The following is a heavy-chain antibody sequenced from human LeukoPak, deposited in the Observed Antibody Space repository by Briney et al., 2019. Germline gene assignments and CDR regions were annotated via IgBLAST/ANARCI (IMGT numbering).Heavy chain of an antibody. CDR2: ISSSGTTI. D-gene: IGHD2-15*01. CDR1: GFTFSSYE. Sequence: GGSLRLSCAASGFTFSSYEMNWVRQAPGKGLEWVSYISSSGTTIYYADSVKGGFTISRDNAKNSLYLQMNSLRAEDTAVYYCARVGVVVAATGNLWFDPWGQGTLVTVSS. V-gene: IGHV3-48*03. J-gene: IGHJ5*02. CDR3: ARVGVVVAATGNLWFDP.